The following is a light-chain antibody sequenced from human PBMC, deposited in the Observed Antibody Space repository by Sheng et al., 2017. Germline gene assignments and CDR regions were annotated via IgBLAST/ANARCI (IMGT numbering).Light chain of an antibody. Sequence: QSVLTQPPSASGTPGQKVTISCSGSSFTIGRNTVTWYQHLPGTAPNLPHLLLMINGPPGVPSTDFSGSKSATSASLAISGLQSEDEADYYCAAWDDSVNGQVFGTGTKVTVL. CDR1: SFTIGRNT. V-gene: IGLV1-44*01. CDR2: LM. J-gene: IGLJ1*01. CDR3: AAWDDSVNGQV.